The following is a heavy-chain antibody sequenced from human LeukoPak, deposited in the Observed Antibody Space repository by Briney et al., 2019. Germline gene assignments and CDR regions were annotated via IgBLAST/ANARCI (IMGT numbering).Heavy chain of an antibody. Sequence: SETLSLTCTVSGGSISSSSYYWGWIRQPPGKGLEWIGSIYFSGTTYYNPPLRSRVTISVDTPKNQFSLKLSSVTAAETAVYSCARAWGSGSYYTNFDYWGQGTLVTVSS. CDR3: ARAWGSGSYYTNFDY. CDR1: GGSISSSSYY. V-gene: IGHV4-39*01. J-gene: IGHJ4*02. D-gene: IGHD1-26*01. CDR2: IYFSGTT.